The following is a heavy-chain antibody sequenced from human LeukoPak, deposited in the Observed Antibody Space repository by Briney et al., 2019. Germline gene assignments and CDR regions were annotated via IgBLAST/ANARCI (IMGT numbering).Heavy chain of an antibody. V-gene: IGHV1-2*02. J-gene: IGHJ4*02. CDR1: GYTLTGYY. CDR3: ARAGYCSGGSCYALEY. CDR2: IDPNSGGT. D-gene: IGHD2-15*01. Sequence: ASVKVSCKASGYTLTGYYMHWVRQAPGQGLEWMGWIDPNSGGTNYAQKFQGRVTLTRDTSISTAYMELSRLRSDDTAVYYCARAGYCSGGSCYALEYWGQGTLVTVSS.